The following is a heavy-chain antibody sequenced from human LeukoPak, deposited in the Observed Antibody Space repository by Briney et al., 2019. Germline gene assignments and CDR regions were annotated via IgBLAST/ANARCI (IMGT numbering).Heavy chain of an antibody. Sequence: AGGSLRLSCAASGFTFSSYSMNWVRQAPGKGLEWVSYISSSSSTIYYADSVKGRFTISRDNAKNSLYLQMNSLRDEDTAVYYCARSPRTFTTSYFDYWGQGTLVTVSS. CDR1: GFTFSSYS. CDR2: ISSSSSTI. D-gene: IGHD3-22*01. J-gene: IGHJ4*02. CDR3: ARSPRTFTTSYFDY. V-gene: IGHV3-48*02.